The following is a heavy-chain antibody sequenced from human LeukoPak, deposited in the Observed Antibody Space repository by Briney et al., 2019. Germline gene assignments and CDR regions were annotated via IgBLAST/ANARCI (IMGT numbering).Heavy chain of an antibody. D-gene: IGHD3-22*01. Sequence: SETLSLTCTVSGGSISSYYWSWLRQPPGKGLEWIGYIYYSGSTNYNPSLKSRVTISVDTSKNQFSLKLSSVTAADTAVYYCARDTGDYYDSSGPLGYMDVWGKGTTVTVSS. V-gene: IGHV4-59*01. CDR2: IYYSGST. CDR1: GGSISSYY. J-gene: IGHJ6*03. CDR3: ARDTGDYYDSSGPLGYMDV.